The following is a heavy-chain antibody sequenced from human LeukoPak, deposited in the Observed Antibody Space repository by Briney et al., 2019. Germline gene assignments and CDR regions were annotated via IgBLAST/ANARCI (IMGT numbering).Heavy chain of an antibody. CDR3: ATRTYRAHFDH. CDR2: LNFRGSL. V-gene: IGHV4-59*04. Sequence: SETLSLTCTVSGGSISSHYWSRIRQPPGKGLEWIGNLNFRGSLFYHPSLKSRVTMSADPSQNQFSLRLMSVTAADTAVYYCATRTYRAHFDHWGQGTLVTVSS. J-gene: IGHJ4*02. D-gene: IGHD4/OR15-4a*01. CDR1: GGSISSHY.